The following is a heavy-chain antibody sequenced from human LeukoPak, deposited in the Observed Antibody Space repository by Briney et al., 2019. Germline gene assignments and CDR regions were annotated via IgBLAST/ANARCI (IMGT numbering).Heavy chain of an antibody. CDR2: INPGNGDT. Sequence: ASVKVSCKGSGYTFTNAVHWVRQAPGQRLGWLGWINPGNGDTKYSQNFQGRVTVTSDTSAATAYVELNSLTSEDTAVYYCARERWHCRVNCYSVYYYALDVWGQGTTVTVSS. V-gene: IGHV1-3*01. J-gene: IGHJ6*02. CDR1: GYTFTNA. CDR3: ARERWHCRVNCYSVYYYALDV. D-gene: IGHD2-15*01.